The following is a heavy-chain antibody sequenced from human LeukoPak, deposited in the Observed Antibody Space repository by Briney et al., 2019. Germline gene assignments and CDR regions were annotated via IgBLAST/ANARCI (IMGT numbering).Heavy chain of an antibody. CDR3: ARHYSSSWTGAFDI. CDR1: GGSISDNY. V-gene: IGHV4-59*08. D-gene: IGHD6-13*01. J-gene: IGHJ3*02. CDR2: IYYSGST. Sequence: SETLSLTCTVSGGSISDNYWSWIRQPPGKGLEWIGYIYYSGSTNYNPSLKSRVTISVDTSKNQFSLKLSSVTAADTAVYYCARHYSSSWTGAFDIWGQGTMVTVSS.